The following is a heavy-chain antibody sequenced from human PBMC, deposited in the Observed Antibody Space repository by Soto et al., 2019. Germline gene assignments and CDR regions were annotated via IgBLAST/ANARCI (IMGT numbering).Heavy chain of an antibody. CDR2: IYHSGST. CDR3: ARAHGVATIIASAFDI. Sequence: SETLYLTCAVSGGSISSGGYSWSWIRQPPGKGMEWIGYIYHSGSTYYNPSLKSRVTISVDRSKNQFSLKLSSVTAADTAVYYCARAHGVATIIASAFDIWGQGTMVT. J-gene: IGHJ3*02. D-gene: IGHD5-12*01. V-gene: IGHV4-30-2*01. CDR1: GGSISSGGYS.